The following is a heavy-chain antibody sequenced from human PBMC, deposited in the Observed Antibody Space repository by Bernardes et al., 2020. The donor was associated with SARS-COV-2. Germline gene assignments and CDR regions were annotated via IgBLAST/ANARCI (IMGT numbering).Heavy chain of an antibody. CDR3: ARDVVGKEDF. CDR2: IKQDGTDI. CDR1: TFSLSNYW. Sequence: GGSLRLSCESSTFSLSNYWMAWVRQAPGKGLEWVANIKQDGTDIQYLDSVKGRFTISRDNAKNSLFLQMSSLRAEDTAVYYCARDVVGKEDFWGQGTLVTVSS. V-gene: IGHV3-7*01. J-gene: IGHJ4*02. D-gene: IGHD2-15*01.